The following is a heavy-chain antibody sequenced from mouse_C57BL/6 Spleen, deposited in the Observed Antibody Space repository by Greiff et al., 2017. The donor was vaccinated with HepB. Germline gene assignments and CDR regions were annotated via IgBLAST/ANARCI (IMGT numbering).Heavy chain of an antibody. J-gene: IGHJ2*01. Sequence: QVQLQQSGPELVKPGASVKISCKASGYAFSSSWMNWVKQRPGKGLEWIGRIYPGDGDTNYNGKFKGKATLTADKSSSTAYMQLSSLTSEDSAVYFCARNYDYEDYFDNWGQGTTLTVSS. D-gene: IGHD2-4*01. CDR1: GYAFSSSW. CDR2: IYPGDGDT. V-gene: IGHV1-82*01. CDR3: ARNYDYEDYFDN.